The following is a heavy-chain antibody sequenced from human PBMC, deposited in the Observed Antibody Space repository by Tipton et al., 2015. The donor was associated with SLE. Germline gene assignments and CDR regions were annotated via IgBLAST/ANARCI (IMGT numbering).Heavy chain of an antibody. CDR1: GGSLNSVGYF. D-gene: IGHD3-16*01. J-gene: IGHJ3*02. V-gene: IGHV4-31*03. CDR2: ISYNGDA. Sequence: TLSLTCTVSGGSLNSVGYFWNWIRQSPGTGLEWIGSISYNGDANHNPSLRRRLTLSIDTSENHFSLRLNSLTAADTALYFCARDPGERTFDIWGQGTMVTVSS. CDR3: ARDPGERTFDI.